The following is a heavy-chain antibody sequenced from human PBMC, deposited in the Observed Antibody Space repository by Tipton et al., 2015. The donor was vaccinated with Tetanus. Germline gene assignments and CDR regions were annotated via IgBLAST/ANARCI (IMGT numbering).Heavy chain of an antibody. Sequence: LSLTCAASGFAFSAYWMTWVRQAPGKGLEWVANIKHDGSENYYVDSVKGRFTISRDNAKNSLYLQMNSLRAEDTALYYCVKEERSGWVNWYFDLWGRGTLVTVSS. CDR1: GFAFSAYW. J-gene: IGHJ2*01. CDR3: VKEERSGWVNWYFDL. CDR2: IKHDGSEN. V-gene: IGHV3-7*03. D-gene: IGHD6-19*01.